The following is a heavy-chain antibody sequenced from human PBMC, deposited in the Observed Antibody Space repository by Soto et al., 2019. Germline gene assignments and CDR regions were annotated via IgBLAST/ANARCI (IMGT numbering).Heavy chain of an antibody. CDR2: IYHSGST. V-gene: IGHV4-30-2*01. CDR1: GGSISSGGYS. Sequence: SETLSLTCAVSGGSISSGGYSWSWIRQPPGKGLEWIGYIYHSGSTYYNPSLKSRVTILVDRSKNQFSLKLSSVTAADTAVYYCARGEVVALGYWGQGTLVTVS. D-gene: IGHD2-15*01. CDR3: ARGEVVALGY. J-gene: IGHJ4*02.